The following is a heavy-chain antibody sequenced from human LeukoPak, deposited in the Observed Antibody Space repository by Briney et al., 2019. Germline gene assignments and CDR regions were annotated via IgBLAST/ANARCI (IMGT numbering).Heavy chain of an antibody. D-gene: IGHD3-3*01. CDR2: MNPNSGNT. V-gene: IGHV1-8*01. CDR1: GYTFTSYD. CDR3: ARGLRDSYYDFWSGYRHTPWNWFDP. Sequence: GASVKVSCKASGYTFTSYDINWVRQATGQGLEWMGWMNPNSGNTGYAQKFQGRVTMTRNTSISTAYMELSSLRSEDTAVYYCARGLRDSYYDFWSGYRHTPWNWFDPWGQGTLVTVSS. J-gene: IGHJ5*02.